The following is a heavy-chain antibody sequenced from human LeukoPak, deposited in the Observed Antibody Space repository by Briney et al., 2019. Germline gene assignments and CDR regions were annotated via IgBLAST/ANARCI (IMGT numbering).Heavy chain of an antibody. CDR2: TSNDGTIK. CDR3: ARDPVADKPDYFDD. CDR1: GLTFSSHD. V-gene: IGHV3-30-3*01. J-gene: IGHJ4*02. D-gene: IGHD6-19*01. Sequence: PGGSLRLSREASGLTFSSHDIHWVRQAPGKGLEWVAVTSNDGTIKYYADSVEGRFTISRDNSKNTLYLQMNSLRPEDTAVYYCARDPVADKPDYFDDWGQGTLVTVSS.